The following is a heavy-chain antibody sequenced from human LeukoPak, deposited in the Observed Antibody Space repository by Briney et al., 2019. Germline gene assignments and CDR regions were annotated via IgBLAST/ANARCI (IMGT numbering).Heavy chain of an antibody. D-gene: IGHD3-10*02. J-gene: IGHJ6*04. CDR3: AELGITMNGGV. CDR1: GFIFSSYE. CDR2: ISSSGSTI. Sequence: GGSLRLSCAASGFIFSSYEMNWARQAPGKGLEWVSYISSSGSTIYYADSVKGRFTISRDNAKNSLYLQMNSLRAEDTAVYYCAELGITMNGGVWGKGTTVTISS. V-gene: IGHV3-48*03.